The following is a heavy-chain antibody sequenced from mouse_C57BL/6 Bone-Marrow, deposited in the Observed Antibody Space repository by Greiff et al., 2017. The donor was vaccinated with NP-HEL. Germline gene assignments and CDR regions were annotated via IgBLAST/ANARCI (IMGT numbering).Heavy chain of an antibody. D-gene: IGHD2-4*01. Sequence: EVQLQQSGPELVKPGASVKISCKASGYTFTDYYMNWVKQSHGKSLEWIGDINPNNGGTSYNQKFKGKATLTVDKSSSTAYMELRSLTSEDSAVYYCARSRGSYDYVDYAMDYWGQGTSVTVSS. J-gene: IGHJ4*01. CDR3: ARSRGSYDYVDYAMDY. CDR2: INPNNGGT. V-gene: IGHV1-26*01. CDR1: GYTFTDYY.